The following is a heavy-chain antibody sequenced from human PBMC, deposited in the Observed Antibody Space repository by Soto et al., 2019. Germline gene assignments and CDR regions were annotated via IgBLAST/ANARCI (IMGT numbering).Heavy chain of an antibody. Sequence: GGSLRLSCETSGFTFSRHSMHWFRQAPGKGLEWVAVISSSGGAKFYADFVEGRFTISRDNSKNTLYLQMNSLRAEDTAVYYCTREVVTTEWYFDNWGQGILVTVSS. D-gene: IGHD1-1*01. V-gene: IGHV3-30-3*01. CDR3: TREVVTTEWYFDN. CDR2: ISSSGGAK. J-gene: IGHJ4*02. CDR1: GFTFSRHS.